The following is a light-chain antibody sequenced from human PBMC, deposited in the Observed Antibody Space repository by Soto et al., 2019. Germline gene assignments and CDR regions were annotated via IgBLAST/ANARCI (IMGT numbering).Light chain of an antibody. CDR1: QSVSSN. J-gene: IGKJ2*01. CDR3: QQYNNWSPNYT. CDR2: GAS. V-gene: IGKV3-15*01. Sequence: EIVMTQSPATLSVSPGERATLSCRASQSVSSNLAWYQQKPGQAPRLLVYGASTRATGIPARFSGSGSGTEFTLTISSLQSEDFAFYYCQQYNNWSPNYTFGQGTKLEIK.